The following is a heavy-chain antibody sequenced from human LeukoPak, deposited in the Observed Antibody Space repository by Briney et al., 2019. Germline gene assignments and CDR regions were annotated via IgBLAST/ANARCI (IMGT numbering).Heavy chain of an antibody. D-gene: IGHD2-8*01. J-gene: IGHJ4*02. V-gene: IGHV3-30-3*01. CDR3: GRYGSCVY. CDR1: GFTFNSYA. Sequence: PGRSLRLSCAASGFTFNSYAMHWVRQAPGKGLEWVAVISYDGSKKYYADAVKGRFTISRDNSMHTLYLQMNSLRVEDTAVYYCGRYGSCVYWGEGTLVTVSS. CDR2: ISYDGSKK.